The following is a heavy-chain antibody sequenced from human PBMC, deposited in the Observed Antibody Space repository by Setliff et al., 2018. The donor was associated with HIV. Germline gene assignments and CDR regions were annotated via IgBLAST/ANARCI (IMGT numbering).Heavy chain of an antibody. D-gene: IGHD3-22*01. CDR1: GGTFSSYA. V-gene: IGHV1-69*05. CDR2: SIPMYGTS. J-gene: IGHJ4*02. CDR3: ARDAYYDSSGYYFNGGFDY. Sequence: SVKVSCKASGGTFSSYAISWVRQAPGQGLEWMGGSIPMYGTSNYAQKFQGRVTITTDESTSTAYMELSRLRSDDTAVYYCARDAYYDSSGYYFNGGFDYWGQGTLVTVSS.